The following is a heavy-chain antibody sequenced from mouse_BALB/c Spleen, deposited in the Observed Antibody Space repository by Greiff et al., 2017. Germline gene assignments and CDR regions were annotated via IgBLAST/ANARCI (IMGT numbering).Heavy chain of an antibody. D-gene: IGHD2-4*01. J-gene: IGHJ4*01. CDR3: ARRRDYDYDGEYYYAMDY. CDR2: ISSGSSTI. CDR1: GFTFSSFG. V-gene: IGHV5-17*02. Sequence: EVMLVESGGGLVQPGGSRKLSCAASGFTFSSFGMHWVRQAPEKGLEWVAYISSGSSTIYYADTVKGRFTISRDNPKNTLFLQMTSLRSEDTAMYYCARRRDYDYDGEYYYAMDYWGQGTSVTVSS.